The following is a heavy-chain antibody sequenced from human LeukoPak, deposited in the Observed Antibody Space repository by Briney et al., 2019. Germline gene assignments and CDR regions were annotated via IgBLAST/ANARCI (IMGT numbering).Heavy chain of an antibody. Sequence: PSETLSLTCTVSGASISSYYWSWIRQPPGKGLEWIGSIYYSGSTYYNPSLKSRVTISVDTSKNQFSLKLSSVTAADTAVYYCWSYSGYDYTYLFRHYWGQGTLVTVSS. J-gene: IGHJ4*02. CDR3: WSYSGYDYTYLFRHY. CDR1: GASISSYY. CDR2: IYYSGST. V-gene: IGHV4-59*05. D-gene: IGHD5-12*01.